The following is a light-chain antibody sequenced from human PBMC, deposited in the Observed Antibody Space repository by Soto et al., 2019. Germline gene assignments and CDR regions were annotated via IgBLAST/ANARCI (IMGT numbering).Light chain of an antibody. CDR2: RAS. Sequence: EIVLTQSPGTLSLSPGERATLSCRASQTISSSFLAWYQQKPGQATRLLIYRASRRDPGIPDRFSGSGSWTDFTLTISRLEHEDLEVYDCHQCCSSPLDTVGPGTKVEIK. CDR1: QTISSSF. V-gene: IGKV3-20*01. J-gene: IGKJ3*01. CDR3: HQCCSSPLDT.